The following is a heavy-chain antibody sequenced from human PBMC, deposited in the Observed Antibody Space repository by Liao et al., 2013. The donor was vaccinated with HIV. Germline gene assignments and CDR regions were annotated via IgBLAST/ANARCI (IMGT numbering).Heavy chain of an antibody. D-gene: IGHD4-17*01. CDR1: GGSISSTSYY. Sequence: QLQLQESGPGLVKPSETLSLTCTVSGGSISSTSYYWGWIRQPPGKGLEWIGSIYYTGTTYYNPSLKSRVTISVDTSKNQFSLKLSSVTAADTAVYYCARASYGDYGYWGQGTLVTVSS. V-gene: IGHV4-39*07. J-gene: IGHJ4*02. CDR3: ARASYGDYGY. CDR2: IYYTGTT.